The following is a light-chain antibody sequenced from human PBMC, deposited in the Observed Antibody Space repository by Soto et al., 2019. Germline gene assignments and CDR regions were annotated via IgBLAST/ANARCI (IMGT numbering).Light chain of an antibody. CDR1: SSDVGGYNY. Sequence: QSALTQPASVSGSPGQSITISCTGTSSDVGGYNYVSWYQQHPGKAPKLMIYEVSNRPSGVSNRFSGSKSGNTASLTISGLPADDDADYYGSSYTSSSTLVVFGGGTKLTVL. CDR3: SSYTSSSTLVV. V-gene: IGLV2-14*01. J-gene: IGLJ2*01. CDR2: EVS.